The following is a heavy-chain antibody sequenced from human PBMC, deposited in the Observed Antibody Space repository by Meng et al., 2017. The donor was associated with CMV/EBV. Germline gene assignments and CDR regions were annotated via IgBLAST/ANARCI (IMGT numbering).Heavy chain of an antibody. V-gene: IGHV1-18*01. CDR3: ATDILTHFDY. CDR1: GYPFTSYG. CDR2: ISAYNGNT. Sequence: QGEPVQSGGEVKKPGASVKVSCKASGYPFTSYGISWVRQAPGQGLEWMGWISAYNGNTNYAQKLQGRVTMTTDTSTSTAYMELRSLRSDDTAVYYCATDILTHFDYWGQGTLVTVSS. D-gene: IGHD3-9*01. J-gene: IGHJ4*02.